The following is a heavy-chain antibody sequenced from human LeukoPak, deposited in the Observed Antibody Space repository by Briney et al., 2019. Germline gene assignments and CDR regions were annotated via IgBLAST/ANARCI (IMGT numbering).Heavy chain of an antibody. J-gene: IGHJ4*02. Sequence: PGGSLRLSCAASGFTVSSNYMSWVRQAPGKGLEGVSVIYSGGSTYYADSVKSGFTISRANSKNTLYLQMNSLRAEDTAVYYCASSRHPYYYDSSGYYYWGQGTLVTVSS. V-gene: IGHV3-53*01. D-gene: IGHD3-22*01. CDR1: GFTVSSNY. CDR3: ASSRHPYYYDSSGYYY. CDR2: IYSGGST.